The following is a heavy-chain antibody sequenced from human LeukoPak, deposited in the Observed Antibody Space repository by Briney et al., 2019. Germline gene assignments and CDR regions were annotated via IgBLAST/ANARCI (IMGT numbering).Heavy chain of an antibody. Sequence: GASVKVSCKASGDTFSNYGISWVRQAPGQGLEWMGGIIPIFGSANYAQKFQGRVTITADKSTSTAYMELSSLRSEDTAVFYCARVRGVGGPATHDSGGYFSPFDYWGQGTLVTVSS. V-gene: IGHV1-69*06. CDR2: IIPIFGSA. CDR1: GDTFSNYG. D-gene: IGHD3-22*01. J-gene: IGHJ4*02. CDR3: ARVRGVGGPATHDSGGYFSPFDY.